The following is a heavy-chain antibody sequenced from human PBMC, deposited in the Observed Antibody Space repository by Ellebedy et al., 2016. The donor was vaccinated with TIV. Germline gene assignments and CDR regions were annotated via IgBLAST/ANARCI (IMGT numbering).Heavy chain of an antibody. J-gene: IGHJ5*02. V-gene: IGHV4-30-2*01. D-gene: IGHD3-22*01. CDR3: ARDLVYYDSSGYRSFNWFDP. CDR2: IYHSGST. Sequence: LRLSXAVSGGSISSGGYSWSWIRQPPGKGLEWIGYIYHSGSTYYNPSLKSRVTISVDRSKNQFSLKLSSVTAADTAVYYCARDLVYYDSSGYRSFNWFDPWGQGTLVTVSS. CDR1: GGSISSGGYS.